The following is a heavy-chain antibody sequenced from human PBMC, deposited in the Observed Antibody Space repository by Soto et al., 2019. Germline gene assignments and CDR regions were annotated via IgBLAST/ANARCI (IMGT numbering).Heavy chain of an antibody. CDR3: ARNPVSYDFWSGYYPNYYYYYYMDV. D-gene: IGHD3-3*01. Sequence: QVQLVQSGAEVKKPGASVKVSCKASGYTFTSYAMHWVRQAPGQRLEWMGWINAGNGKTKYSQKFQGRVTITRDTSVSTAYMELSSLRSEDTAVYYCARNPVSYDFWSGYYPNYYYYYYMDVWGKGTTVTVSS. V-gene: IGHV1-3*01. CDR1: GYTFTSYA. J-gene: IGHJ6*03. CDR2: INAGNGKT.